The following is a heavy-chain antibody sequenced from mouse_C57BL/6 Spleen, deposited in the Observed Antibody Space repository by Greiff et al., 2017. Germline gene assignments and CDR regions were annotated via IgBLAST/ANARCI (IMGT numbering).Heavy chain of an antibody. CDR3: TRDTTVVASDWYFDV. V-gene: IGHV5-4*01. J-gene: IGHJ1*03. CDR2: ISDGGSYT. D-gene: IGHD1-1*01. CDR1: GFTFSSYA. Sequence: EVKLQESGGGLVKPGGSLKLSCAASGFTFSSYAMSWVRQTPEQRLEWVATISDGGSYTYYPDNVKGRFTISRENAKNNLYLQMSHLKSEDTAMYYCTRDTTVVASDWYFDVWGTGTTVTVSS.